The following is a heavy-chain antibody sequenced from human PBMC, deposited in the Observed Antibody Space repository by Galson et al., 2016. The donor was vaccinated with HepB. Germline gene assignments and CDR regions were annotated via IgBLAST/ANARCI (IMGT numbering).Heavy chain of an antibody. CDR1: GFTFTNYA. D-gene: IGHD3-10*01. CDR3: ARDDSSGGSYYYYGLDV. J-gene: IGHJ6*02. Sequence: SVKVSCKASGFTFTNYAINWVRQAPGQGLEWMGWIDTNTGNPTYAQGFTGRFLFSLDTSVSTAYLQTSSLKTEDTALYFCARDDSSGGSYYYYGLDVWGQGTTVIVSS. V-gene: IGHV7-4-1*02. CDR2: IDTNTGNP.